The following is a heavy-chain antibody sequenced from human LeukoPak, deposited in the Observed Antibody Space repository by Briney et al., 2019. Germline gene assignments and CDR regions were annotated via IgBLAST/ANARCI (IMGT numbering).Heavy chain of an antibody. V-gene: IGHV3-21*01. Sequence: GGSLRLSCAGSGFTFSSYSMNWVRQAPGKGLEWVSSISSSSSYIYYADSVKGRFTISRDNAKNSLYLQMNSLRAEDTAVYYCASFGVRYFDWPHWGQGTLVTVSS. CDR3: ASFGVRYFDWPH. J-gene: IGHJ4*02. D-gene: IGHD3-9*01. CDR1: GFTFSSYS. CDR2: ISSSSSYI.